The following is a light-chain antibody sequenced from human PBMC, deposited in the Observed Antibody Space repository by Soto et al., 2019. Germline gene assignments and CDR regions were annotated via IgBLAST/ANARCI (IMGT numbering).Light chain of an antibody. CDR2: VAT. CDR3: CSYAGSNTYV. Sequence: QSALTQPASVSASPGQSITISCTGRSSDVGGYNLVSWYQQHPGKAPQLMIFVATYRPSGVSNRFSASKSGNTASLTISGLQAEDEADYYCCSYAGSNTYVFGTRTKVTVL. V-gene: IGLV2-23*01. J-gene: IGLJ1*01. CDR1: SSDVGGYNL.